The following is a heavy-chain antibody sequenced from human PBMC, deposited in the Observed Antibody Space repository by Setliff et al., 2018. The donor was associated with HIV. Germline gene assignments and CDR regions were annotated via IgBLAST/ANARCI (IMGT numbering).Heavy chain of an antibody. D-gene: IGHD2-8*02. Sequence: SETLSLTCAVYGGSFSGYYWSWIRQSPGKGLEWIGEINHSGSTKYNPSLKSRVTISVDTSKNHFSLRLSSVTAADTAVYYCARGLSSQTYWGSRPLGLDYWGQGSLVTVSS. V-gene: IGHV4-34*01. CDR3: ARGLSSQTYWGSRPLGLDY. CDR1: GGSFSGYY. J-gene: IGHJ4*01. CDR2: INHSGST.